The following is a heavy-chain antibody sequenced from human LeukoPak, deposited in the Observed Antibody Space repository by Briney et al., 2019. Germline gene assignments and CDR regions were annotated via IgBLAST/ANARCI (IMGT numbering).Heavy chain of an antibody. V-gene: IGHV3-7*01. D-gene: IGHD2-15*01. CDR3: GRFGYVAAVDS. CDR1: GFTFSSYW. Sequence: GGSLRLSCTASGFTFSSYWMTWVRQAPGKGLEWVANIEPAGSATYYVDSVKGRFTISRNNAKNLLYLQMNSLRAEDSAVYHCGRFGYVAAVDSWGQGALVTVSS. J-gene: IGHJ4*02. CDR2: IEPAGSAT.